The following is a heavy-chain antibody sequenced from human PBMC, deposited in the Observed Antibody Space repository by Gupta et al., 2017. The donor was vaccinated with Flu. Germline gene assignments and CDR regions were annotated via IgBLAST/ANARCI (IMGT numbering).Heavy chain of an antibody. CDR2: IYTSGST. D-gene: IGHD2-21*01. Sequence: QVQLQESGPGLVKPSQTLSLTCTVSGGSISSGSYYWSWIRQPAGKGLEWIGRIYTSGSTNYNPSLKSRVTISVDTSKNQFSLKLSSVTAADTAVYYCARGVVARTGYFDYWGQGTLVTVSS. J-gene: IGHJ4*02. CDR1: GGSISSGSYY. V-gene: IGHV4-61*02. CDR3: ARGVVARTGYFDY.